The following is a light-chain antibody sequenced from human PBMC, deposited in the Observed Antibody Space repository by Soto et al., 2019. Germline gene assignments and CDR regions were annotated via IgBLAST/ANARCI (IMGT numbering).Light chain of an antibody. Sequence: EIVLTQSPATLSLSPGERATLSCRASESVNNFLAWYQQKPGQAPRRLIYDASNRATGVPARFSGSGSGTDFTLTISNLESEDFAVYYCQHRCNCSYGFGQGTKLEI. J-gene: IGKJ2*03. CDR2: DAS. CDR3: QHRCNCSYG. V-gene: IGKV3-11*01. CDR1: ESVNNF.